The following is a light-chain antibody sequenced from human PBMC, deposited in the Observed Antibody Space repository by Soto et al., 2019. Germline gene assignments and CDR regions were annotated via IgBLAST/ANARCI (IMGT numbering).Light chain of an antibody. CDR1: SSDIGGYNY. CDR3: SSYTSSGTWV. Sequence: QSALTQPASVSGSPGQSITISCTGTSSDIGGYNYVSWYQQFPDKAPKLMISEVNNRPSGVSSRFSGSRSGNTASLTISGVQAEDEAAYYCSSYTSSGTWVFGGGTKVTVL. J-gene: IGLJ3*02. CDR2: EVN. V-gene: IGLV2-14*01.